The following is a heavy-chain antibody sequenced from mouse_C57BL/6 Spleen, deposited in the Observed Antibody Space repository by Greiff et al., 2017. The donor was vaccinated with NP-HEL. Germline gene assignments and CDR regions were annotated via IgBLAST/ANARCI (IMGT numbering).Heavy chain of an antibody. Sequence: VQLKESGGGLVKPGGSLKLSCAASGFTFSSYAMSWVRQTPEKRLEWVATISDGGSYTYYPDNVKGRFTISRDNAKNNLYLQMSHLKSEDTAMYYCARGGNNYAMDYWGQGTSVTVSS. V-gene: IGHV5-4*01. CDR2: ISDGGSYT. CDR1: GFTFSSYA. J-gene: IGHJ4*01. CDR3: ARGGNNYAMDY.